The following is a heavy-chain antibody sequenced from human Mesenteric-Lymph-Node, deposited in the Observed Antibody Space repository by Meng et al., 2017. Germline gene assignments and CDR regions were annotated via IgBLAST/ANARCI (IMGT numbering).Heavy chain of an antibody. Sequence: QVMLKESGPVLGKASQLLSLTCTVSGGCIRSGGYYWSWIRQPPGKGLEWIGYIHDSGSTYYNPSLTSRVTISADTSKNQFSLKLSSVTAADTAVYYCARASYGSGSPLGESWFDPWGQGTLVTVSS. D-gene: IGHD3-10*01. CDR1: GGCIRSGGYY. V-gene: IGHV4-31*03. J-gene: IGHJ5*02. CDR2: IHDSGST. CDR3: ARASYGSGSPLGESWFDP.